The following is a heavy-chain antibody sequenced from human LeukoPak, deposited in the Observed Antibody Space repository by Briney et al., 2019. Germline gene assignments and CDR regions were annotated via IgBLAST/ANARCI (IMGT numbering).Heavy chain of an antibody. V-gene: IGHV3-48*02. D-gene: IGHD3-9*01. CDR2: IRSSDRAI. Sequence: GGSLTLSCVPSGFTFSTYSMNWVRQAPGKGLEWVSYIRSSDRAIYYADSVTGRFTSSRDNAKNSLYLQMHSLRDEDTAVYYCARDRDWAFDYWCQGTLVTVSS. CDR3: ARDRDWAFDY. J-gene: IGHJ4*02. CDR1: GFTFSTYS.